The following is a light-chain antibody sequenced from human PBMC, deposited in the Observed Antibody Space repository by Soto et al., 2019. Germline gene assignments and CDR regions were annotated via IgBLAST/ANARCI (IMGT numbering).Light chain of an antibody. Sequence: QSALTQPASVSGSPGQSITISCTGISNDVGTYNHVSWYQHHPGKAPKLIIYEASKRPSGVPNRFSGSKSGNTASLTISGLHAEDEADYYCCSYGRSVVFGGGTKLTVL. CDR1: SNDVGTYNH. V-gene: IGLV2-23*01. CDR3: CSYGRSVV. CDR2: EAS. J-gene: IGLJ2*01.